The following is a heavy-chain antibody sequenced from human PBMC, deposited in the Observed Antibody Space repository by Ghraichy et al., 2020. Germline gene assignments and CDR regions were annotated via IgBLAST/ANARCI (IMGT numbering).Heavy chain of an antibody. Sequence: LSLTCVGSGFTFSAHSMNWVRQSPGKGLEWGAYITSSSRTISYADSVKGRFTISRDNAQNSLYLQMNSLRDDDTAVYYCARGSRVVRFFYYDGMDVWGQGTTVTVSS. D-gene: IGHD4-23*01. CDR3: ARGSRVVRFFYYDGMDV. J-gene: IGHJ6*02. CDR1: GFTFSAHS. V-gene: IGHV3-48*02. CDR2: ITSSSRTI.